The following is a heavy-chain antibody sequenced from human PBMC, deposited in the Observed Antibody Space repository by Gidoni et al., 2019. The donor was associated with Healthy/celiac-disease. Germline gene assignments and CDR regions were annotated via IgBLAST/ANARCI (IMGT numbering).Heavy chain of an antibody. V-gene: IGHV4-34*01. D-gene: IGHD1-1*01. CDR2: INHSGST. CDR1: GGSFSGYY. J-gene: IGHJ4*02. Sequence: QLQLQQWGAGLLKPSATLSLTCAVYGGSFSGYYWSWIRQPPGKGLEWIGDINHSGSTNYNPSLKSRVTISVDTSKNQFSLKLSSVTAADTAVYYCARNDETRVDYWGQGTLVTVSS. CDR3: ARNDETRVDY.